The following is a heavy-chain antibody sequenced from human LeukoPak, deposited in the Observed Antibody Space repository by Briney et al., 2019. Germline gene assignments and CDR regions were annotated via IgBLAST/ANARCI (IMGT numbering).Heavy chain of an antibody. D-gene: IGHD3-3*01. J-gene: IGHJ6*02. CDR2: IYTSGST. CDR3: AREGANYDFWSGYPYYYYGMDV. Sequence: SETLSLTCTVSGGSISSYYWSWIRQPAGKGLEWIGRIYTSGSTNYNPSLKSRVTMSVDTSKNQFSLKLSSVTAADTAVYYCAREGANYDFWSGYPYYYYGMDVWGQGTTVTVSS. V-gene: IGHV4-4*07. CDR1: GGSISSYY.